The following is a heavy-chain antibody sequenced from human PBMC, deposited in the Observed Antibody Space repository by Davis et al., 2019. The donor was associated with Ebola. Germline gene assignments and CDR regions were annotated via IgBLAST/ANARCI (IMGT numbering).Heavy chain of an antibody. Sequence: ASVKVSCKASGYTFTSYGISWVRQAPGQGLEWIGWISAYNGDTNYAQKLQGRVTMTTDTSTSTAYMELRSLRSDDTAVYYCARAVRYPVVVTRSSRKYYFDYWGQGTRVTVSS. CDR3: ARAVRYPVVVTRSSRKYYFDY. CDR2: ISAYNGDT. CDR1: GYTFTSYG. D-gene: IGHD2-2*01. V-gene: IGHV1-18*01. J-gene: IGHJ4*02.